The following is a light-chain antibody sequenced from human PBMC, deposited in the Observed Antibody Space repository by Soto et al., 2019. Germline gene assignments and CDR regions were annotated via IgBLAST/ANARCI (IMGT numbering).Light chain of an antibody. Sequence: QCALTQPASVSGAPGEGITISCTRTSSDVGSYNFVSWYQQHPGEVPKVMIYEVSKRPSGVSDRFSGSKSGNTASLTISGLQAEDEADYYCCADAGRSTYVFGTGTKVTVL. J-gene: IGLJ1*01. CDR1: SSDVGSYNF. CDR3: CADAGRSTYV. V-gene: IGLV2-23*02. CDR2: EVS.